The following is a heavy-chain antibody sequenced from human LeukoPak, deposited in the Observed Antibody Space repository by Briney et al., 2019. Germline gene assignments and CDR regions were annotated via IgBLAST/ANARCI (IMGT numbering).Heavy chain of an antibody. V-gene: IGHV3-30*02. CDR1: GFTVSSKY. Sequence: PGGSLRLSCAASGFTVSSKYMSWVRQAPGKGLEWVAFIRYDGSNKYYADSVKGRFTISRDNSKNTLYLQMNSLRAEDTAVYYCANSQGYGDYVDAFDIWGQGTMVTVSS. CDR2: IRYDGSNK. J-gene: IGHJ3*02. D-gene: IGHD4-17*01. CDR3: ANSQGYGDYVDAFDI.